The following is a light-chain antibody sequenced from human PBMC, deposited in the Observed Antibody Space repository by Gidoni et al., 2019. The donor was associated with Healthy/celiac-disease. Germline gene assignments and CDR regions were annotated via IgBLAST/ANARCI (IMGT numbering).Light chain of an antibody. V-gene: IGKV3-15*01. CDR2: GAS. CDR3: QQYNNWPPYT. J-gene: IGKJ2*01. CDR1: QSVSSN. Sequence: EIVMKQSPATLSGSPGQRATLSCRASQSVSSNLAWYQQKPGQAPRLLIYGASTRATGIPARFSGSGSGTELTLTISSLQSEDFAVYYCQQYNNWPPYTFGQGTKLEIK.